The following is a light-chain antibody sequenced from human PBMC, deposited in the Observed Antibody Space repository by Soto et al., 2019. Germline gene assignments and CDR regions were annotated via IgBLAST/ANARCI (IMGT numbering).Light chain of an antibody. Sequence: EIVLTQSPSTLALSPGERATLSCRASQTIDNTLAWYQRKPGQAPRLLIYDASTRATGVPARFSGSGSGTDFTLTISSLQSEDFAVYYCQQYNYWPYTFGQGTKVDI. CDR3: QQYNYWPYT. J-gene: IGKJ2*01. V-gene: IGKV3-15*01. CDR1: QTIDNT. CDR2: DAS.